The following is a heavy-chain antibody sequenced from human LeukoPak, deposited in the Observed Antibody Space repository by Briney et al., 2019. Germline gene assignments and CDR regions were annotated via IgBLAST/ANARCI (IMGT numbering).Heavy chain of an antibody. Sequence: SETLSLTCTLSGGSISSRSYYWGWIRQPPGKGLEWIGSIYYSGSTYYNPSLKSRVTISVDTSKNQFTLKLSSVTAADTAVYYCARLARDVYNIIAYFFDQWGQGTLVTVSS. CDR3: ARLARDVYNIIAYFFDQ. CDR2: IYYSGST. CDR1: GGSISSRSYY. V-gene: IGHV4-39*01. D-gene: IGHD5-24*01. J-gene: IGHJ4*02.